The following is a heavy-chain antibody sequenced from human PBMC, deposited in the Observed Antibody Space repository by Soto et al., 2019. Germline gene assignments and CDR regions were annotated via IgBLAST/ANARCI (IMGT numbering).Heavy chain of an antibody. J-gene: IGHJ4*02. Sequence: EVQLVESGGVLVQPGGSLKVSCAASGFTFSSSWMNWVRQAPGKGLERVANIKGDGSEAYYVDSVRGRFTISRDNANSSLSLQMNSLRAEDTAVYYCAAGFPPDYWGQGTLVTVSS. CDR3: AAGFPPDY. CDR2: IKGDGSEA. CDR1: GFTFSSSW. D-gene: IGHD3-10*01. V-gene: IGHV3-7*01.